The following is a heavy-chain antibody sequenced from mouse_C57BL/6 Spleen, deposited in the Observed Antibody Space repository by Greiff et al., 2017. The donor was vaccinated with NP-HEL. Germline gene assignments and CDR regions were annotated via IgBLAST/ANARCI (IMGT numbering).Heavy chain of an antibody. CDR2: IYPGSGNT. Sequence: QVQLQQSGAELVRPGASVKLSCKASGYTFTDYYINWVKQRPGQGLEWIARIYPGSGNTYYNEKFKGKATLTAEKSSSTAYMQLSSLTSEDSAVYFCARKTTVGYFDYWGQGTTLTVSS. D-gene: IGHD1-1*01. J-gene: IGHJ2*01. V-gene: IGHV1-76*01. CDR1: GYTFTDYY. CDR3: ARKTTVGYFDY.